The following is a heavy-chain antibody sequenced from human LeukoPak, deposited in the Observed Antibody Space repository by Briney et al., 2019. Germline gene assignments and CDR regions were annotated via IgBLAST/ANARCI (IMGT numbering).Heavy chain of an antibody. CDR2: INHSGST. J-gene: IGHJ6*03. V-gene: IGHV4-34*01. D-gene: IGHD2-2*01. Sequence: SETLSLTCAVYGGSFSGYYWSWIRQPPGKGLEWIGEINHSGSTNYNPSLKSRVTISVDTSKNQFSLKLSSATAADTAVYYCARGPYCSSTSCYDDYYYMDVWGKGTTVTVSS. CDR1: GGSFSGYY. CDR3: ARGPYCSSTSCYDDYYYMDV.